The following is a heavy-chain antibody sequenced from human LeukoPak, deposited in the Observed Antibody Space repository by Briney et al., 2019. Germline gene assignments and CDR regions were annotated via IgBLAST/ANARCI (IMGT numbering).Heavy chain of an antibody. D-gene: IGHD2-2*01. CDR1: GGTFSSYA. J-gene: IGHJ2*01. CDR3: ARDRYGYCSSTSCPYFDL. V-gene: IGHV1-69*13. CDR2: IIPIFGTA. Sequence: ASVKVSCKASGGTFSSYAISWVRQAPGQGLEWMGGIIPIFGTANYAQKFQGRVTITADESTCTAYMELSSLRSEDTAVYYCARDRYGYCSSTSCPYFDLWGRGTLVTVSS.